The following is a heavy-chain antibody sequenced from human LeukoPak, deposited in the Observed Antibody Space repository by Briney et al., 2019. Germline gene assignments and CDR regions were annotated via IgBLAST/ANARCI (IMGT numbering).Heavy chain of an antibody. V-gene: IGHV1-8*02. CDR2: MNPNSGNT. J-gene: IGHJ5*02. CDR3: ARVWCSSTNCLNGWFDP. CDR1: RYTFTTYD. Sequence: ASVKVSCKASRYTFTTYDISWVRQAAGQGLEWMGWMNPNSGNTGYAQKFQGRVTMTRNTSISTAYMELSSLRSEDTAVYYCARVWCSSTNCLNGWFDPWGQGTLVTVSS. D-gene: IGHD2-2*01.